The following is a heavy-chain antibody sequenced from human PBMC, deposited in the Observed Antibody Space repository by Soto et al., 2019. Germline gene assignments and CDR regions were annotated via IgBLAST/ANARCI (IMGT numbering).Heavy chain of an antibody. CDR2: ITPNSGGT. CDR1: GYTFTGYY. D-gene: IGHD3-10*01. CDR3: GVPIYYGSGGDGMDV. V-gene: IGHV1-2*02. Sequence: QVQLVQSGAEVKKPGASVKVSCKASGYTFTGYYMHWVRQAPGQGHEWMGWITPNSGGTSYAQKFQGRVSMTRDTSISTAYMELCRLRSEDRAVYYWGVPIYYGSGGDGMDVGGQGTTVPVSS. J-gene: IGHJ6*02.